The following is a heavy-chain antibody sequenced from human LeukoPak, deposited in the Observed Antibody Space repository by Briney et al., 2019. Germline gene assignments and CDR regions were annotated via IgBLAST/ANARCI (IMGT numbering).Heavy chain of an antibody. J-gene: IGHJ6*03. Sequence: ASVKVSCKASGYTFTGYYMHWVRQAPGQGLEWMGRSNPNSGGTNYAQKFQGRVTMTRDTSISTAYMELSRLRSDDTAVYYCARDLREYCSSTSCYGSYYYYMDVWGKGTTVTVSS. CDR3: ARDLREYCSSTSCYGSYYYYMDV. D-gene: IGHD2-2*01. CDR1: GYTFTGYY. CDR2: SNPNSGGT. V-gene: IGHV1-2*06.